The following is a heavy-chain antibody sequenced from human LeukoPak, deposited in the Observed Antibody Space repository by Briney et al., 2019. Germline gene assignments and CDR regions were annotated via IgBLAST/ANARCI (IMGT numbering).Heavy chain of an antibody. Sequence: SETLSLTCTVSGGSISSTNYYWGWIRQPPGKGLEWIGSINYSGNTYYNPSLKSRVTVSVDTSKNQFSLKLSSVTAADTAVYYCARRITYGRTFDYWGQGTLVTVSS. D-gene: IGHD2-15*01. CDR1: GGSISSTNYY. CDR3: ARRITYGRTFDY. V-gene: IGHV4-39*07. J-gene: IGHJ4*02. CDR2: INYSGNT.